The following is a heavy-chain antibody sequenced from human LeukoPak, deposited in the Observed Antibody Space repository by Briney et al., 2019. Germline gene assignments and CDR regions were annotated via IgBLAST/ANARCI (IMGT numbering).Heavy chain of an antibody. CDR2: INHSGST. Sequence: SETLSLTCAVYGGSFSGYYWSWIRQPPGKGLEWIGEINHSGSTNYNPSLKSRVTISVGTSKNQFSLKLSSVTAADTAVYYCARGPRPDCSSTSCYTHLYFDYWGQGTLVTVSS. CDR3: ARGPRPDCSSTSCYTHLYFDY. CDR1: GGSFSGYY. V-gene: IGHV4-34*01. D-gene: IGHD2-2*02. J-gene: IGHJ4*02.